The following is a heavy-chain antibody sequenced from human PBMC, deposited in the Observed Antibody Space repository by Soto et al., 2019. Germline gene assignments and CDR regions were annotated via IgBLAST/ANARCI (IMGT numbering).Heavy chain of an antibody. V-gene: IGHV1-69*12. D-gene: IGHD3-10*01. CDR3: ARGGERADGSGSSTLYYYYYGMDV. Sequence: QVQLVQSGAEVKKPGSSVKVSCKASGGTFSSYAISWVRQAPGQGLEWMGGIIPIFGTANYAQKFQGRGTMTADESTSTAYMELSSLRSEDTAVYYCARGGERADGSGSSTLYYYYYGMDVWGQGTTVTVSS. CDR2: IIPIFGTA. J-gene: IGHJ6*02. CDR1: GGTFSSYA.